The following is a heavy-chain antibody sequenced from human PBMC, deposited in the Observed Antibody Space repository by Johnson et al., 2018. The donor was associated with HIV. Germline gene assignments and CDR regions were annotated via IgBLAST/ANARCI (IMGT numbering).Heavy chain of an antibody. D-gene: IGHD6-13*01. CDR1: GFTFDDYA. V-gene: IGHV3-9*01. CDR3: AKEEGLAAAGTGEAFDI. J-gene: IGHJ3*02. CDR2: ISWNSDTI. Sequence: EVQLVESGGGLIQPGKSLRLSCAASGFTFDDYAMHWVRQAPGKGLEWVSGISWNSDTIRYADSVKGRFPISRDNSKNTLYLQMNSLRAEDTAVYYCAKEEGLAAAGTGEAFDIWGQGTMVTVSS.